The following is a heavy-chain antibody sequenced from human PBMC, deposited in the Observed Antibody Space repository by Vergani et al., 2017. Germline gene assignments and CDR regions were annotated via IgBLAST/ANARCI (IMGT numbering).Heavy chain of an antibody. Sequence: QVQLQESGPGLVKPSQTLSLTCTVSGGSISSGSYYWSWIRQPAGKGLEWVGRIYTSGSTNYNPSLKSRVTMSVDTSKDQFSLKLSSVTAADTAVYYCARDDCSSTSCYWGHWFYPWGQGTLVTVSS. CDR2: IYTSGST. J-gene: IGHJ5*02. CDR3: ARDDCSSTSCYWGHWFYP. D-gene: IGHD2-2*01. V-gene: IGHV4-61*02. CDR1: GGSISSGSYY.